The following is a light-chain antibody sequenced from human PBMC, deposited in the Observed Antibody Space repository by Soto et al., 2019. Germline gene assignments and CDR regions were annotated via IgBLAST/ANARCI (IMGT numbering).Light chain of an antibody. J-gene: IGLJ3*02. CDR3: QSYENTDQWV. V-gene: IGLV6-57*04. CDR1: SGSIASNY. Sequence: NFMLTQPHSVSESPEKTITISCTRTSGSIASNYVQWYQQRPGSAPTTVIYDNDQRPSGVPDRFSASIDYSSNSASLTISRLQTEDEADYYCQSYENTDQWVFGGGTKLTVL. CDR2: DND.